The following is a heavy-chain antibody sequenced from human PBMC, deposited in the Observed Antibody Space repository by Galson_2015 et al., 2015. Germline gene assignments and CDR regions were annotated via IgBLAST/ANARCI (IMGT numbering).Heavy chain of an antibody. Sequence: SVKVSCKASGYTFTSYAMHWVRQAPGQRLEWMGWINAGNGNTKYSQKFQGRVTITRDTSASTAYMELSSLRSEDTAVYYCARVGADIVVVPAAPRPFDYWGQGTLVTVSS. CDR1: GYTFTSYA. CDR2: INAGNGNT. V-gene: IGHV1-3*01. D-gene: IGHD2-2*01. CDR3: ARVGADIVVVPAAPRPFDY. J-gene: IGHJ4*02.